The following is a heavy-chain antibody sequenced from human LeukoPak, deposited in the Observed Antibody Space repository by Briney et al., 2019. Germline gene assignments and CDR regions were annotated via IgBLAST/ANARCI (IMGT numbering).Heavy chain of an antibody. CDR2: IYYSGTT. Sequence: SETLSLTCTVSGGSISSSSYYWGWIRQPPGKGLEWIGYIYYSGTTYYNPSLKSRVTISVDTSKNQFSLKLDSVTAADTAVYYCAGSPDYYYMDVWGKGTTVTASS. CDR3: AGSPDYYYMDV. CDR1: GGSISSSSYY. J-gene: IGHJ6*03. V-gene: IGHV4-39*01. D-gene: IGHD3-10*01.